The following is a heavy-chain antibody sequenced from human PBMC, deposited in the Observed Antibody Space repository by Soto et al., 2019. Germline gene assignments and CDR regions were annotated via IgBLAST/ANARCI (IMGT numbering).Heavy chain of an antibody. D-gene: IGHD2-15*01. CDR2: ISYDGSNK. CDR1: GFTFSSYA. V-gene: IGHV3-30-3*01. CDR3: ARDWEDIVVVVAATHPRKYYYYGMDV. Sequence: PGGSLRLSCAASGFTFSSYAMHWVRQAPGKGLEWVAVISYDGSNKYYADSVKGRFTISRDNSKNTLYLQMNSLRAEDTAVYYCARDWEDIVVVVAATHPRKYYYYGMDVWGQGTTVTVSS. J-gene: IGHJ6*02.